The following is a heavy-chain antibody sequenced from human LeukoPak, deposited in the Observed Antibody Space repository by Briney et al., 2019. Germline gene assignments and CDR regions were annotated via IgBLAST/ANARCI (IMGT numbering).Heavy chain of an antibody. CDR2: IKGDGSRT. D-gene: IGHD3-22*01. CDR3: VRDGGLYQHESSGSNYTYYGMDV. CDR1: GFTFGSHW. V-gene: IGHV3-74*01. J-gene: IGHJ6*02. Sequence: HPGGSLRLSCAASGFTFGSHWMHWVRQGPGKGLVWISRIKGDGSRTSYADSVKGRFTISRDNAKNTLYLQLNSLQAGDTAVYYCVRDGGLYQHESSGSNYTYYGMDVWGQGTTVAVSS.